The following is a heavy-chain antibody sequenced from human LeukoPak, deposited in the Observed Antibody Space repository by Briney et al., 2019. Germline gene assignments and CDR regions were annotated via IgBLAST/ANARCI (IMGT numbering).Heavy chain of an antibody. CDR3: ARDRGGGYDSYYYYGMDV. J-gene: IGHJ6*04. CDR2: INSDGGSI. D-gene: IGHD5-12*01. CDR1: GFTFSSYW. V-gene: IGHV3-74*01. Sequence: GGSLRLSCAASGFTFSSYWMHWVRQAPGKGLVWVSRINSDGGSISHADSVKGRFTISRDNAKNTLDMQMNSLRAEDTAVYYCARDRGGGYDSYYYYGMDVWGKGTTVTVSS.